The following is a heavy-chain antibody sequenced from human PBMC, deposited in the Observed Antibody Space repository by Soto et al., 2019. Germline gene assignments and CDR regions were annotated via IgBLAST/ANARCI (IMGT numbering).Heavy chain of an antibody. J-gene: IGHJ4*02. D-gene: IGHD3-9*01. Sequence: QITLKESGPTLVRPTQTLTLTCAFSGFSLSTSGVGVGWIRQPPGKALEWLAVIYWDDSKHYSPSLRSRLTXXTXXSKNQVVLTMTNMDPMDTGTYYCAHKGPEDWPLDYWGQGTLVTVSS. CDR1: GFSLSTSGVG. CDR2: IYWDDSK. CDR3: AHKGPEDWPLDY. V-gene: IGHV2-5*02.